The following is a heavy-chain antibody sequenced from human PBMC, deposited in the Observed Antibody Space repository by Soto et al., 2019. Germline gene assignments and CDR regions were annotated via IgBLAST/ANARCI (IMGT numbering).Heavy chain of an antibody. CDR2: TIPILGIA. D-gene: IGHD2-2*01. CDR3: ARVRCSSTSCRTYNWFDP. V-gene: IGHV1-69*02. CDR1: GGTFSSYT. Sequence: GASVKVSCKASGGTFSSYTISWVRQAPGQGLEWMGRTIPILGIANYAQKFQGRVTITADKSTSTAYMELSSLRSEDTAVYYCARVRCSSTSCRTYNWFDPWGQGTLVTVSS. J-gene: IGHJ5*02.